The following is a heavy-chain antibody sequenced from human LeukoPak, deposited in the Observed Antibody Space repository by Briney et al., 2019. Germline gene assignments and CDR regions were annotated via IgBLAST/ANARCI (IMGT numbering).Heavy chain of an antibody. Sequence: ASVKVSCKASGYTFTDYYIHWVRQAPGQGLEWMGWINPNSGDTNYAQKFQGRVTMTRDTSIATAYMELSRLRSDDTAVYYCAINTYYDFWSGYASDPYYYYGMDVWGQGTTVTVSS. CDR1: GYTFTDYY. J-gene: IGHJ6*02. D-gene: IGHD3-3*01. CDR2: INPNSGDT. V-gene: IGHV1-2*02. CDR3: AINTYYDFWSGYASDPYYYYGMDV.